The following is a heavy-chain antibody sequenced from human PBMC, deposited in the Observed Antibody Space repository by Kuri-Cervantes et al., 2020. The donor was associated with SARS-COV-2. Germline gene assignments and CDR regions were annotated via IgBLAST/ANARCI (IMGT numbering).Heavy chain of an antibody. CDR1: CGSSSSGVYY. Sequence: SETLSLTCTVSCGSSSSGVYYWSWSRQPPGKGLEWIGYNNYSGSTYHNPSRKSRVTISVDTSNNQFSLWLSSVTAADTAVYYCARQSRFTHYVDDWGQGSLVTVSS. J-gene: IGHJ4*02. CDR3: ARQSRFTHYVDD. V-gene: IGHV4-30-4*08. D-gene: IGHD3-3*01. CDR2: NNYSGST.